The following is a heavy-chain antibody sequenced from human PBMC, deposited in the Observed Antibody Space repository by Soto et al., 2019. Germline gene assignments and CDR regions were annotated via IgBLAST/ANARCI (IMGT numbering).Heavy chain of an antibody. CDR1: GYTFTSYG. CDR3: AASPSFWQNYYYGAMDV. Sequence: GASVKVSCKASGYTFTSYGISWVRQAPGQGLEWMGWINPYNGNTNYAQKLQGRVTMTTDTSTNTAYMELRSLRSEDTAVYYCAASPSFWQNYYYGAMDVWGQGTTVTVSS. V-gene: IGHV1-18*01. CDR2: INPYNGNT. J-gene: IGHJ6*02.